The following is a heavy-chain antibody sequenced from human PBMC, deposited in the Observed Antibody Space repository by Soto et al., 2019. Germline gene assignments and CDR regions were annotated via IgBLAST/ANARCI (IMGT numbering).Heavy chain of an antibody. J-gene: IGHJ4*02. CDR1: GGSFSGYY. CDR3: ARGVGVVVVAATGYFDY. D-gene: IGHD2-15*01. CDR2: INHSGST. Sequence: SETLSLTCAVYGGSFSGYYWSWIRQPPGKGLEWIGEINHSGSTNYNPSLKSRVTISVDTSKNQFSLKLSSVTAADTAVYYCARGVGVVVVAATGYFDYWGQGTLVTVSS. V-gene: IGHV4-34*01.